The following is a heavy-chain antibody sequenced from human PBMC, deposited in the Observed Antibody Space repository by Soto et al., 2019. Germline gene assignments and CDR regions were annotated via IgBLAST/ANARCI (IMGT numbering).Heavy chain of an antibody. V-gene: IGHV3-23*01. CDR1: GFTFSSYA. CDR3: AKDRYGSGSYPDS. CDR2: ISGSGGST. J-gene: IGHJ4*02. Sequence: GGSLRLSCSASGFTFSSYAMSWVRQAPGKGLEWVSAISGSGGSTYYADSVKGRFTISRDNSKNTLYLQMNSLRAEDTAVYYCAKDRYGSGSYPDSWGQGTLVTVSS. D-gene: IGHD3-10*01.